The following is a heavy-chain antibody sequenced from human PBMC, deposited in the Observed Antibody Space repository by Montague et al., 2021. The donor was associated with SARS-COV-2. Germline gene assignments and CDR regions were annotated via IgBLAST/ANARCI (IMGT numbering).Heavy chain of an antibody. CDR2: ISGNGDPDTT. Sequence: SLRLSCATSGFTFRNYAMTWVRQAPGKGLEWVSTISGNGDPDTTYYADSVKGRFTISRDISKNTLYLQMNSLRAEDTAAYYCAKLSGGSYLHYFEYWGQGTLVTVSS. J-gene: IGHJ4*02. V-gene: IGHV3-23*01. CDR1: GFTFRNYA. D-gene: IGHD1-26*01. CDR3: AKLSGGSYLHYFEY.